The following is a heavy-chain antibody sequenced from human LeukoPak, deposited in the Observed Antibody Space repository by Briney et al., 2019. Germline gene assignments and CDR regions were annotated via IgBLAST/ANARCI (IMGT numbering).Heavy chain of an antibody. CDR2: IYYSGST. J-gene: IGHJ4*02. V-gene: IGHV4-59*12. CDR3: ARVNGGSYGFDY. CDR1: GGSISSYY. D-gene: IGHD1-26*01. Sequence: PSETLSLTCTVSGGSISSYYWSWIRQPPGKGLEWIGSIYYSGSTYYNPSLKSRVTISVDTSKNQFSLKLSSVTAADTAVYYCARVNGGSYGFDYWGQGTLVTVSS.